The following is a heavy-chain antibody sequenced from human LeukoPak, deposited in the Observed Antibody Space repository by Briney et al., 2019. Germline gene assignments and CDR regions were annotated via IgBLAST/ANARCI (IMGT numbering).Heavy chain of an antibody. V-gene: IGHV7-4-1*02. J-gene: IGHJ5*02. CDR3: ATQISGIAAAGVWFDP. Sequence: GASVKVSCKASGYTFTSYAMNWVRQAPGQGLEWMGWINTNTGNPTYAQGFTGRFVFSLDTSVSTAYLQISSLKAEDTAVYYCATQISGIAAAGVWFDPWGQGTLVTVSS. D-gene: IGHD6-13*01. CDR2: INTNTGNP. CDR1: GYTFTSYA.